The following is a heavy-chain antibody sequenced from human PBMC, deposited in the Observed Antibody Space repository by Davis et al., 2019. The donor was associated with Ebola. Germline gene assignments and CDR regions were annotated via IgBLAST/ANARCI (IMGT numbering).Heavy chain of an antibody. CDR3: ARDHGWEIPHHIGYYYGLDV. D-gene: IGHD1-26*01. CDR2: ISVDGTSE. CDR1: GFIFNRYP. Sequence: GESLKISCAASGFIFNRYPMHWVRQAPGKGLEWVAVISVDGTSEDYADSVKGRFIISRDNSKNTLYLQMNSLRAEDTAIYYCARDHGWEIPHHIGYYYGLDVWGQGTTVAVSS. V-gene: IGHV3-30-3*01. J-gene: IGHJ6*02.